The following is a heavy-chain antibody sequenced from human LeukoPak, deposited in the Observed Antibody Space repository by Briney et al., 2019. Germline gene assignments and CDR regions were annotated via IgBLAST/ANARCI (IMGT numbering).Heavy chain of an antibody. CDR3: ARVSGQEDFDY. CDR1: GFTFSSYS. Sequence: GGSLRLSCAASGFTFSSYSMNWVRQAPVKGLEWVSSISSSSSYIYYADSVKGRFTISRDNAKNSLYLQMNSLRAEDTAVYYCARVSGQEDFDYWGQGTLVTVSS. J-gene: IGHJ4*02. V-gene: IGHV3-21*01. D-gene: IGHD1-26*01. CDR2: ISSSSSYI.